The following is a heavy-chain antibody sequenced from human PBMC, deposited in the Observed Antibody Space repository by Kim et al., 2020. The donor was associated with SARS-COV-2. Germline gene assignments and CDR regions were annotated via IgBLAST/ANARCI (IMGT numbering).Heavy chain of an antibody. D-gene: IGHD2-15*01. V-gene: IGHV3-48*03. J-gene: IGHJ6*02. CDR3: ARDLVVVVVAANEYYYGMDV. CDR1: GFTFSSYE. Sequence: GGSLRLSCAASGFTFSSYEMNWVRQAPGKGLEWVSYISSSGSTIYYADSVKGRFTISRDNAKNSLYLQMNILRAEDTAVYYCARDLVVVVVAANEYYYGMDVWGQGTTVTVSS. CDR2: ISSSGSTI.